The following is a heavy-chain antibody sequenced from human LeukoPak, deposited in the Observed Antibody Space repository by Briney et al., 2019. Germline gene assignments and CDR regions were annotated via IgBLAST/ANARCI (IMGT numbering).Heavy chain of an antibody. J-gene: IGHJ6*02. CDR2: ISAYNGNT. CDR3: ARDHVPDGIRGMDV. D-gene: IGHD1-14*01. CDR1: GYTFTSYG. V-gene: IGHV1-18*01. Sequence: GASVKVSCKASGYTFTSYGISWVRQAPGQGLEWMGWISAYNGNTNYAQKFQGRVTMTRDTSTSTVYMELSSLRSEDTAVYYCARDHVPDGIRGMDVWGQGTTVTVSS.